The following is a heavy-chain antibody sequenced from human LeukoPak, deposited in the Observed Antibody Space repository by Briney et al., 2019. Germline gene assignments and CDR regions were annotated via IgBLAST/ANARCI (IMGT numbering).Heavy chain of an antibody. Sequence: GGSLRLSCAASGFTLSSYAMSWVRQGPGKGLEWVSAISVSGNTYHADSVKGRFTISRDSSKNTLYLQMNSLRAGDAAVYYCAKDRTGYYDSSPDFDYWGQGTLVTVSA. CDR2: ISVSGNT. V-gene: IGHV3-23*01. J-gene: IGHJ4*02. CDR3: AKDRTGYYDSSPDFDY. CDR1: GFTLSSYA. D-gene: IGHD3-22*01.